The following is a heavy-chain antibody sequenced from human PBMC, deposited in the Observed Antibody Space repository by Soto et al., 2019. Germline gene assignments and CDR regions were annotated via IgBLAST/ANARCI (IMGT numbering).Heavy chain of an antibody. CDR1: GGTFSSFP. CDR3: AMIEYSSGSDY. V-gene: IGHV1-69*13. D-gene: IGHD6-19*01. Sequence: VASVKVSCKASGGTFSSFPIAWVRQAPGQGLGWVGGIIPIFGTTEYAQNFRDRVTIYADESTSTAYMELSFLSFEDTAVYYCAMIEYSSGSDYWGQGTLVTVSS. CDR2: IIPIFGTT. J-gene: IGHJ4*02.